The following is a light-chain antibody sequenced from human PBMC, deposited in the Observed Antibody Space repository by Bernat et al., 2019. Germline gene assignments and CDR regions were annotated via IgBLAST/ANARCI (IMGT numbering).Light chain of an antibody. Sequence: DILMTQSPLSLPVTPGEPASISCKSSQSLTHSNGYKYLDWYVQRPGQSPQLLIYLGSNRASGVPDRISGSGSGTRFTLKISRVEAEDVGIYYCMQSLQNPYTFGQGTKLEIK. J-gene: IGKJ2*01. CDR2: LGS. CDR3: MQSLQNPYT. V-gene: IGKV2-28*01. CDR1: QSLTHSNGYKY.